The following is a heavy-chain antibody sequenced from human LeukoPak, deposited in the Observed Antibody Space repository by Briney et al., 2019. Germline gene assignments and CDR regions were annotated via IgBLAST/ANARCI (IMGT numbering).Heavy chain of an antibody. CDR1: GGSISSGGYY. Sequence: SETLSLTCTVSGGSISSGGYYWSWIRQHPGKGLGWIGYIYYSGSTYYNPSLKSRVTISVDTSKNQFSLKPSSVTAADTAVYYCARDLGLPNAFDIWGQGTMVTVSS. CDR3: ARDLGLPNAFDI. J-gene: IGHJ3*02. D-gene: IGHD2/OR15-2a*01. V-gene: IGHV4-31*03. CDR2: IYYSGST.